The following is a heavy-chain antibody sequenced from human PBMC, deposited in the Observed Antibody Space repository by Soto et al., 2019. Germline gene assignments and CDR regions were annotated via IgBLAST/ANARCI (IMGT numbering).Heavy chain of an antibody. J-gene: IGHJ4*02. CDR3: AKDFFPSYSSSWYVDY. Sequence: QVQLVESGGGVVQPGRSLRLSCAASGFTFSSYGMHWVRQAPGKGLEWVAVISYDGSNKYYADSVKGRFTISRDNSKNTRYLQMNSLRAEDTAVYYCAKDFFPSYSSSWYVDYWGQGTLVTVSS. CDR2: ISYDGSNK. CDR1: GFTFSSYG. V-gene: IGHV3-30*18. D-gene: IGHD6-13*01.